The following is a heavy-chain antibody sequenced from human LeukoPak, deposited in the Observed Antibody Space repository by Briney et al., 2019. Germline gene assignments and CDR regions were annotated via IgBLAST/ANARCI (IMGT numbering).Heavy chain of an antibody. D-gene: IGHD5-12*01. CDR1: GGSISSSSYY. CDR2: IYYSGST. Sequence: SETLSLTCTVSGGSISSSSYYWGWIRQPPGKGLEWIGSIYYSGSTYYNPSLKSRVTISVDTSKNQFSLKLRSVTAADTAVYYCARSVRRGFNFDYWGQGTLVIVSS. J-gene: IGHJ4*02. V-gene: IGHV4-39*01. CDR3: ARSVRRGFNFDY.